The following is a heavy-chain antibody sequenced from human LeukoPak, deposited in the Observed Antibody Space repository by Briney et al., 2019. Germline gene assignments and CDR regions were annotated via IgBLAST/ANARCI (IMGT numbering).Heavy chain of an antibody. J-gene: IGHJ4*02. V-gene: IGHV4-39*01. CDR2: ISYSGST. Sequence: SETLSLTCIVSGDSISSSSYYWGWIRQPPGKGLEWIVSISYSGSTYYNPSLKSRVTISVDTSKNQFSLKLSSVTAADTAVYYCARKQWLGDWGQGTLVTVSS. D-gene: IGHD6-19*01. CDR1: GDSISSSSYY. CDR3: ARKQWLGD.